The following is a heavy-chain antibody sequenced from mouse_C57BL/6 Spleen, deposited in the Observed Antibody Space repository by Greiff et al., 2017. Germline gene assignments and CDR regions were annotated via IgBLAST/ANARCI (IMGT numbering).Heavy chain of an antibody. CDR2: INPNNGGT. D-gene: IGHD1-1*01. J-gene: IGHJ2*01. CDR3: ARSHYYGSLFDY. V-gene: IGHV1-22*01. Sequence: VQLQQSGPELVKPGASVKMSCKASGYTFTDYNMHWVKQSHGKSLEWIGYINPNNGGTSYNQKFKGKATLTVNKSSSTAYMALRSLTSEDSAVYYCARSHYYGSLFDYWGQGTTLTVSS. CDR1: GYTFTDYN.